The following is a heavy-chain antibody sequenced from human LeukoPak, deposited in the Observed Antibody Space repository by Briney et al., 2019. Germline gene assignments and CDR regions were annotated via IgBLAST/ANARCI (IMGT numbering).Heavy chain of an antibody. CDR1: GFTLSSSW. CDR3: ARDNGGYSNTWYDAFDI. Sequence: PGGSLRLSCAASGFTLSSSWMTWVRQAPGKGLEWVANIKEDGSQKYYVDSVKGRFTISRDNAKNSLYLQMNSLRAEDTAVYFCARDNGGYSNTWYDAFDIWGQGTMVTVSS. CDR2: IKEDGSQK. V-gene: IGHV3-7*01. D-gene: IGHD6-13*01. J-gene: IGHJ3*02.